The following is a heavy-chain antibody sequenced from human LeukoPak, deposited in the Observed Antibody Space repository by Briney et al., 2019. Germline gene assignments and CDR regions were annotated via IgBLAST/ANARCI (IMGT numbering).Heavy chain of an antibody. Sequence: GASVKVSCKASGYTFTSYGISWVRRAPGQGLEWMGWISAYNGNTNYAQKLQGRVTMTTDTSTSTAYMELRSLRSDDTAVYYCASDYCSSTSCYATFDYWGQGTLVTVSS. V-gene: IGHV1-18*01. CDR1: GYTFTSYG. D-gene: IGHD2-2*01. CDR2: ISAYNGNT. CDR3: ASDYCSSTSCYATFDY. J-gene: IGHJ4*02.